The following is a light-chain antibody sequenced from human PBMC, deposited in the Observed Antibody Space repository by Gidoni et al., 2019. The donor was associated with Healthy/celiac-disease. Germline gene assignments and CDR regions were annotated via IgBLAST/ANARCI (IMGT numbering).Light chain of an antibody. V-gene: IGKV1-39*01. CDR1: QRISSY. Sequence: DIQLTQSPSSLSASVGDRVTITCRASQRISSYLNWYQQKPGKAPKLLIYAEASLQSGVPSRFSGSGCGTDVTLTISSRQAEDCASYYCQQSYSTRWTFXEXTKVEIK. J-gene: IGKJ1*01. CDR2: AEA. CDR3: QQSYSTRWT.